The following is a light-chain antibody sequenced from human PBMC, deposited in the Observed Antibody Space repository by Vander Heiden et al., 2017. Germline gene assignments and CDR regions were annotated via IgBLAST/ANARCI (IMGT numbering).Light chain of an antibody. CDR1: SSNIGAGYD. J-gene: IGLJ2*01. CDR2: GNS. V-gene: IGLV1-40*01. CDR3: QSYDSSLSVV. Sequence: QSVLTQPPSVSAAPRHRVTISCTGSSSNIGAGYDVHWYQQLPGTAPKLLIYGNSNRPSGVPDRFSGSKSGTSASLAITGLQAEDEADYYCQSYDSSLSVVFGGGTKLTVL.